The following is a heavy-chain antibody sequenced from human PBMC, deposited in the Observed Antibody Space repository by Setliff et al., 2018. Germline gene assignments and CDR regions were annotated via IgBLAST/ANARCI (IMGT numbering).Heavy chain of an antibody. Sequence: SETLSLTCTVSGGSISSSSYYWGWIRQPPGKGREWIGSIYYSGSTYYNPSLKSRVTISVDTSKNQFSLKLSSVTAADTAVYYCARGGKILEWLYAHDYWGQGTLVTVSS. D-gene: IGHD3-3*01. CDR2: IYYSGST. J-gene: IGHJ4*02. V-gene: IGHV4-39*07. CDR1: GGSISSSSYY. CDR3: ARGGKILEWLYAHDY.